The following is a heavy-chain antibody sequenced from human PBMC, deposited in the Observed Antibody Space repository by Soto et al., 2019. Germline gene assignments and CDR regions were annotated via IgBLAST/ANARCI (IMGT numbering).Heavy chain of an antibody. CDR3: ASSLRDDFWSGYFGGYCYYGMDV. D-gene: IGHD3-3*01. CDR1: GGSISSYY. J-gene: IGHJ6*02. V-gene: IGHV4-59*01. Sequence: SETLSLTCTVSGGSISSYYWSWIRQPPGKGLEWIGYIYYSGSTNYNPSLKSRVTISVDTSKNQFSLKLSSVTAADTAVYYCASSLRDDFWSGYFGGYCYYGMDVWRQGTTVTVSS. CDR2: IYYSGST.